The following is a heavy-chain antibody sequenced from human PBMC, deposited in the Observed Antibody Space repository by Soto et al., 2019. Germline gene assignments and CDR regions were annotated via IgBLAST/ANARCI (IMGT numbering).Heavy chain of an antibody. CDR3: ASYSMAVCPTRSSVAFDI. D-gene: IGHD2-2*01. Sequence: VAVKVSCKASGYTFTSYGISLVQQAPAQAREWMGWISAYNGNTNYAQKLQGRVTITTDTSTSTAYLELRSLRSDDTAVYYCASYSMAVCPTRSSVAFDIWGQGTMVTVSS. J-gene: IGHJ3*02. CDR2: ISAYNGNT. CDR1: GYTFTSYG. V-gene: IGHV1-18*04.